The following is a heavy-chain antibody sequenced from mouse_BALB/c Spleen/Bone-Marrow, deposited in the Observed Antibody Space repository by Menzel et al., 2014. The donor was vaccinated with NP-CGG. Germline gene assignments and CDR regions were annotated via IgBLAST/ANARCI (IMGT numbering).Heavy chain of an antibody. CDR3: ARGGPFDY. Sequence: EVQLQQSGPGLVKPSQSLSLTCSATGYSITSGYYWNWIRQFPGNKLEWMGYISYDGSNNYNPSLKNRISITRDTSKNQFFLKLNSVTTEDTATYYCARGGPFDYWGQGTTLTVSS. CDR1: GYSITSGYY. V-gene: IGHV3-6*02. CDR2: ISYDGSN. J-gene: IGHJ2*01.